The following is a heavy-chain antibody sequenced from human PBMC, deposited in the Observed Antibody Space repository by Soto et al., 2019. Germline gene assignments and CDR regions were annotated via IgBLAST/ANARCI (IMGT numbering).Heavy chain of an antibody. CDR1: GYSLTTYW. CDR2: IFPGDSDT. D-gene: IGHD2-15*01. Sequence: GESLKISFKASGYSLTTYWIGWVRPMSRKSLECMGIIFPGDSDTRYSPSFQGQVTISADKSITTAYLQWTSLKASDTAMYYCARRGWGYCIGRSCNAFPFDYWGPGTLVTVSS. J-gene: IGHJ4*02. CDR3: ARRGWGYCIGRSCNAFPFDY. V-gene: IGHV5-51*01.